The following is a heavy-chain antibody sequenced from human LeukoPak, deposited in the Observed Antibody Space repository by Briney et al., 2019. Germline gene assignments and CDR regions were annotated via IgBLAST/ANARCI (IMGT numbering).Heavy chain of an antibody. CDR3: AKDGFEGARIYYGSEYYFDY. CDR1: GFTFSSYE. Sequence: PGGSLRLSCAASGFTFSSYEMNWVRQAPGKGLEWVSAISGRGGSTYYADSVRGRFTISRDNSKNTLYLQMNSLRAEDTAVYYCAKDGFEGARIYYGSEYYFDYWGQGTLVTVSS. J-gene: IGHJ4*02. V-gene: IGHV3-23*01. D-gene: IGHD3-10*01. CDR2: ISGRGGST.